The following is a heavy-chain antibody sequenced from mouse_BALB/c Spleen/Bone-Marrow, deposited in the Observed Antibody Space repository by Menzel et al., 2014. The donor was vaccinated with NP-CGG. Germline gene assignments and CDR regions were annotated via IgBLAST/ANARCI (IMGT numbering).Heavy chain of an antibody. Sequence: DVQLQESGAELVKPGASVKLSCTASGFNIKDTYMHWVKQRPEQGLEWIGRIDPANGNTKYDPKFQGKATITADTSSNTAYLQLSGLTSEDTAVYYCARREYYAMDYWGQGTSVTVSS. CDR3: ARREYYAMDY. CDR2: IDPANGNT. CDR1: GFNIKDTY. J-gene: IGHJ4*01. V-gene: IGHV14-3*02.